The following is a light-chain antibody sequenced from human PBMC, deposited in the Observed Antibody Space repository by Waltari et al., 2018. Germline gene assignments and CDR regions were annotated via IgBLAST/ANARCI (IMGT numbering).Light chain of an antibody. CDR3: SSYAGSDFVL. Sequence: QSALTQPRPVSGSPVQSVTIPCTGPRSDVGGCNYASWYQQNPGEAPNLMIYDVSKRPSGVPDRFSGSKSGNTASLTISGLQAEDETYYYCSSYAGSDFVLFGGGTKLTVL. CDR2: DVS. CDR1: RSDVGGCNY. V-gene: IGLV2-11*01. J-gene: IGLJ3*02.